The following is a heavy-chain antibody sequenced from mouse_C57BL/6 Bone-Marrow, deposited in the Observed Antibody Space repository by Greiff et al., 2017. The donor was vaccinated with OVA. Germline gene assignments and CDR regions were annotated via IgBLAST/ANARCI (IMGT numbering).Heavy chain of an antibody. J-gene: IGHJ3*01. Sequence: EVQLQQSGPELVKPGASVKISCKASGYTFTDYYMNWVKQSHGKSLEWIGDINPNNGGTSYNQKFKGKATLTVDKSSSTAYMELRSLTSEDSAVYYCGGAWFAYWGQGTLVTVSA. CDR1: GYTFTDYY. V-gene: IGHV1-26*01. CDR2: INPNNGGT. CDR3: GGAWFAY.